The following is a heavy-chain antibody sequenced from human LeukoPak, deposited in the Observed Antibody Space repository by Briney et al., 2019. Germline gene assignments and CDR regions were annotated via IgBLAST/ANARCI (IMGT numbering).Heavy chain of an antibody. CDR3: ARDRGGFLEWLLNPKDAFDI. V-gene: IGHV3-21*01. J-gene: IGHJ3*02. Sequence: GGSLRLSCAASGFTFNNYSMNWVRQAPGKGLEWVSSISSSSSYIYYADSVKGRFTISRDNAKNSLYLQMNSLRAEDTAVYYCARDRGGFLEWLLNPKDAFDIWGQGTMVTVSS. CDR1: GFTFNNYS. CDR2: ISSSSSYI. D-gene: IGHD3-3*01.